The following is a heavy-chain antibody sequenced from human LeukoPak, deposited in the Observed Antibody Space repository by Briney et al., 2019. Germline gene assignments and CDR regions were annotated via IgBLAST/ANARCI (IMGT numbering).Heavy chain of an antibody. CDR2: ISSSSSYI. Sequence: SGGSLRLSCAASGFTFSSYSMNWVRQAPGKGLEWVSSISSSSSYIYYADSVKGRFTISRDNSKNTLYLQMNSLRAEDTAVYYCARVHTYDFWSGYLVDYYYYYGMDVWGQGTTVTVSS. D-gene: IGHD3-3*01. CDR1: GFTFSSYS. J-gene: IGHJ6*02. V-gene: IGHV3-21*01. CDR3: ARVHTYDFWSGYLVDYYYYYGMDV.